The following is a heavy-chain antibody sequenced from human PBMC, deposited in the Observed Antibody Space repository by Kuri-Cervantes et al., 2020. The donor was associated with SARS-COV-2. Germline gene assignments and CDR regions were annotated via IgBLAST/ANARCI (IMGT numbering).Heavy chain of an antibody. Sequence: GGSLRLSCAASGFTFSSYAMHWVRQAPGKGLEWVAVISYDGSNKYYADSVKGRFTISRDNSKNTLYLQMNSLRAEDTAVYYCAREEYCSSTSCGNWFDPWGQGTLVTVSS. CDR2: ISYDGSNK. D-gene: IGHD2-2*01. V-gene: IGHV3-30-3*01. CDR3: AREEYCSSTSCGNWFDP. J-gene: IGHJ5*02. CDR1: GFTFSSYA.